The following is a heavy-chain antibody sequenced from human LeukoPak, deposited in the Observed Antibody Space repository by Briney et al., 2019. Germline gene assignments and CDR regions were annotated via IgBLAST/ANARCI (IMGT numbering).Heavy chain of an antibody. V-gene: IGHV3-66*01. Sequence: GGSLRLSCAASGFTVSSYYMTWVRQAPGKGLEWVSVIYSGGSTYYADSVKGRAAISRDNSKNTVFLQMNSVRAEDTAVYYCARSYSNHLFGMDVWGQGTTVIVSS. CDR2: IYSGGST. J-gene: IGHJ6*02. CDR3: ARSYSNHLFGMDV. D-gene: IGHD4-11*01. CDR1: GFTVSSYY.